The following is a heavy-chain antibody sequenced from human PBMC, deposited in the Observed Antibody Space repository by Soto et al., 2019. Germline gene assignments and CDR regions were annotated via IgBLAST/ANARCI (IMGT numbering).Heavy chain of an antibody. Sequence: SETLSLTCTVSGGSISSYYWGWIRQPAGKGLEWIGRIYTSGSTNYNPSLKSRVTMSVDTSKNQFSLKLSSVTAADTAVYYCARDYRRPYYYDSSDYYFDYWGQGTLVTVSS. CDR2: IYTSGST. V-gene: IGHV4-4*07. J-gene: IGHJ4*02. D-gene: IGHD3-22*01. CDR3: ARDYRRPYYYDSSDYYFDY. CDR1: GGSISSYY.